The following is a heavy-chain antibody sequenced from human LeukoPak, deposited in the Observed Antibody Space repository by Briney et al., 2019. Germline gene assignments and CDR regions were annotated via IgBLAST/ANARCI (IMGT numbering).Heavy chain of an antibody. J-gene: IGHJ4*02. Sequence: SVKVSCKASGGTFSSYAISWVRQAPGQGLEWMGRIIPILGIANYAQKFQGRVTITADKSTSTAYMELSSLISEDTAVYYCARETQTYYYDSSGYTHPDYWGQGTLVTVSS. CDR3: ARETQTYYYDSSGYTHPDY. D-gene: IGHD3-22*01. V-gene: IGHV1-69*04. CDR2: IIPILGIA. CDR1: GGTFSSYA.